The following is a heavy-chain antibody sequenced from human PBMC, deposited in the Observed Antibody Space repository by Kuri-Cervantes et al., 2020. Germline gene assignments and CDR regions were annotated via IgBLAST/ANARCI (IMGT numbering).Heavy chain of an antibody. Sequence: GGSLRLSCAASGFTFSYHSLAWVRQAPGKGLEWVANINQDGSGTEYLESVKGRFTISRDNSKNTLYLQMNSLRAEDTAVYYCAKALSYYYDSSGSNWFDPWGQGTLVTVSS. CDR1: GFTFSYHS. D-gene: IGHD3-22*01. V-gene: IGHV3-7*02. J-gene: IGHJ5*02. CDR3: AKALSYYYDSSGSNWFDP. CDR2: INQDGSGT.